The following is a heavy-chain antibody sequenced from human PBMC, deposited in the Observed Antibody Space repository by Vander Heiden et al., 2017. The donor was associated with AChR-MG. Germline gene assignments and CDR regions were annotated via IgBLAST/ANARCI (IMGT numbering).Heavy chain of an antibody. CDR3: ARDQIVPAAIWDGMDV. CDR2: IIPIFGTA. CDR1: GGTFSSYA. V-gene: IGHV1-69*01. D-gene: IGHD2-2*01. Sequence: QVQLVQSGAEVKKPGSSVKVSCKASGGTFSSYAISWVRQAPGKGLEWMGGIIPIFGTANYAQKFQGRVTMTADESTSTAYMELSSLRSEDTAVYYCARDQIVPAAIWDGMDVWGQGTTVTVSS. J-gene: IGHJ6*02.